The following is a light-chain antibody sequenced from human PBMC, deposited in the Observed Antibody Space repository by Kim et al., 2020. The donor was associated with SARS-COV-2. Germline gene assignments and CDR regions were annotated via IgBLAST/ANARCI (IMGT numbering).Light chain of an antibody. V-gene: IGKV1-17*02. CDR1: EDIRKS. CDR2: DAS. CDR3: LQHSLYPLT. Sequence: ASVGDESTITCRAAEDIRKSVVWYQQKPGKAPTRLVFDASTVDIGVPPRFSGSGSGTQFALTINNVQPGDSATYFCLQHSLYPLTFGGGTKVQIK. J-gene: IGKJ4*01.